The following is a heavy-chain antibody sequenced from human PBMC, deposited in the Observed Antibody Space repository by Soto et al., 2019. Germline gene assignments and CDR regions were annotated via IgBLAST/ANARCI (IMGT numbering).Heavy chain of an antibody. CDR1: GFIFRDWF. Sequence: GGSLRLSCAASGFIFRDWFMSWIRQAPGKGLEWISYISKDSGRATRYADSVKGRFTISRDNSKNTLYLQMNTLRTEDTAVYYCAGGWYFFDYCGQGTLVTVSS. CDR2: ISKDSGRAT. J-gene: IGHJ4*02. V-gene: IGHV3-11*04. CDR3: AGGWYFFDY. D-gene: IGHD5-12*01.